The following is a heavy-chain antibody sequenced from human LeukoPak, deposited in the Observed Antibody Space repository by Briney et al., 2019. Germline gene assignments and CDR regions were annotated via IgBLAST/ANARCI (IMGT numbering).Heavy chain of an antibody. V-gene: IGHV3-48*01. CDR1: GFTFSSYS. J-gene: IGHJ4*02. CDR3: ARAQYYYDGSNYQHLFFDY. Sequence: GGSLRLSCAASGFTFSSYSMNWVRQAPGKGLEWVSYISSSSSTIYYADSVKGRFTISRDNAKNSLYLQMNSLRAEDTAVYYCARAQYYYDGSNYQHLFFDYWGQGTLVTVSS. CDR2: ISSSSSTI. D-gene: IGHD3-22*01.